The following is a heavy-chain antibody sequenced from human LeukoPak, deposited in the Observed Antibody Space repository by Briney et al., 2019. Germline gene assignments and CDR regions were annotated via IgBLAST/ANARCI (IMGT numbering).Heavy chain of an antibody. CDR1: GLTFSSYS. CDR3: ARDKGDIVVVLAAIHFDY. V-gene: IGHV3-21*01. D-gene: IGHD2-2*01. CDR2: ISSSSSYI. J-gene: IGHJ4*02. Sequence: PGGSLRLSCAASGLTFSSYSMNWVRQAPGKGLEWVSSISSSSSYIYYADSVKGRFTISRDNAKNSLYLQMNSLRAEDTAVYYCARDKGDIVVVLAAIHFDYWGQGTLVTVSS.